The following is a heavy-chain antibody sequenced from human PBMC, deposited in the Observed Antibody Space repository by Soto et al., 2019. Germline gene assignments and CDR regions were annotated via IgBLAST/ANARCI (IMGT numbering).Heavy chain of an antibody. CDR3: ARGLEHARKQHRHWFDP. J-gene: IGHJ5*02. CDR2: INHSGST. Sequence: SETLSLTCAVYGGSFSGYYWSWIRQPPGKGLEWIGEINHSGSTNYNPSLKSRVTISVDTSKNQFSLKLSSVTAADTAVYYCARGLEHARKQHRHWFDPWGQGTLVTVSS. V-gene: IGHV4-34*01. D-gene: IGHD6-13*01. CDR1: GGSFSGYY.